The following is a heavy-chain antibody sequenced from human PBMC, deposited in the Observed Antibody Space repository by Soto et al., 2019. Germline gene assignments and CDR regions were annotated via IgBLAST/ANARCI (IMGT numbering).Heavy chain of an antibody. CDR2: FDPEDGET. CDR1: RYTLTELS. V-gene: IGHV1-24*01. CDR3: ATNYDFWSGYLRPHYYYYGMDV. J-gene: IGHJ6*02. D-gene: IGHD3-3*01. Sequence: ASVKVSCKVSRYTLTELSMHWVRQAPGKGLEWMGGFDPEDGETIYAQKFQGRVTMTEDTSTDTAYMELSSLRSEDTAVYYCATNYDFWSGYLRPHYYYYGMDVWGQGTTVTVSS.